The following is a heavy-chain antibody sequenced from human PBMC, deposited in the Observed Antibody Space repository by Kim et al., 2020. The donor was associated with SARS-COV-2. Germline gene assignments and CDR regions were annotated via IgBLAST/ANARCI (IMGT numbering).Heavy chain of an antibody. J-gene: IGHJ4*02. V-gene: IGHV3-30*04. Sequence: GGSLRLSCAASGFTFSSYAMHWVRQAPGKGLEWVAVISYDGSNKYYADSVKGRFTISRDNSKNTLYLQMNSLRAEDTAVYYCATHIAAAGTDYWGQGTL. CDR1: GFTFSSYA. CDR3: ATHIAAAGTDY. CDR2: ISYDGSNK. D-gene: IGHD6-13*01.